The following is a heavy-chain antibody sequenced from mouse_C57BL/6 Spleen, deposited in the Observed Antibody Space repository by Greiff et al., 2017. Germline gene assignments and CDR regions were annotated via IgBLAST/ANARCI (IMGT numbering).Heavy chain of an antibody. D-gene: IGHD2-12*01. CDR2: IRNKANGYTT. J-gene: IGHJ2*01. V-gene: IGHV7-3*01. Sequence: EVKVEESGGVLVQPGGSLSLSCAAFGFTFTDYYMSWVRQPPGKALEWLGFIRNKANGYTTEYSAYVKGRFTISRDNSQSILYLQMNALRAEDSATYYCARSYYSNDEAYFDYWGQGTTLTVSS. CDR3: ARSYYSNDEAYFDY. CDR1: GFTFTDYY.